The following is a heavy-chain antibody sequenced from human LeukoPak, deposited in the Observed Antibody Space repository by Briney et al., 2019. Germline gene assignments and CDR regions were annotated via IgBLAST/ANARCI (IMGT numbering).Heavy chain of an antibody. CDR1: GGTFSSYA. J-gene: IGHJ6*03. CDR2: IIPIFGTA. Sequence: SVKVSCKASGGTFSSYAISWVRQAPGQGLEWMGGIIPIFGTANYAQKFQGRVTITADESTSSAYMELSSLRSEDTAVYYCARAFIADFWSGYYYYYYYMDVWGKGTTVTVSS. CDR3: ARAFIADFWSGYYYYYYYMDV. D-gene: IGHD3-3*01. V-gene: IGHV1-69*13.